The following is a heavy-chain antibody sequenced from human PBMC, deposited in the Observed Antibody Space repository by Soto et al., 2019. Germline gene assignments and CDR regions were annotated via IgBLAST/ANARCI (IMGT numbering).Heavy chain of an antibody. V-gene: IGHV1-24*01. CDR1: GYTLTELS. D-gene: IGHD3-10*01. Sequence: ASVKVSCKVSGYTLTELSMHWVRQAPGKGLEWMGGFDPEDGETIYAQKFQGRVTMTEDTSTDTAYMELSSLRSEDTAVYYCATLSGGSYYYYMDVWGKGTTVTVSS. CDR2: FDPEDGET. CDR3: ATLSGGSYYYYMDV. J-gene: IGHJ6*03.